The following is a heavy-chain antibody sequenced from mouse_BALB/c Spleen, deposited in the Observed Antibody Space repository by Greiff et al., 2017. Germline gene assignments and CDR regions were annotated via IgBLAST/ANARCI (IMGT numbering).Heavy chain of an antibody. J-gene: IGHJ4*01. CDR2: ISSGGSYT. CDR3: ARQEDYGYHAMDY. D-gene: IGHD1-2*01. V-gene: IGHV5-9-3*01. CDR1: GFTFSSYA. Sequence: EVKLMESGGGLVKPGGSLKLSCAASGFTFSSYAMSWVRQTPEKRLEWVATISSGGSYTYYPDSVKGRFTISRDNAKNTLYLQMSSLRSEDTAMYYCARQEDYGYHAMDYWGQGTSVTVSS.